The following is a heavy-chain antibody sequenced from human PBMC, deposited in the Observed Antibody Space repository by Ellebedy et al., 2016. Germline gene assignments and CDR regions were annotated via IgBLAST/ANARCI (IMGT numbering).Heavy chain of an antibody. CDR3: ARYCSSINCQGAFFDF. D-gene: IGHD2-2*01. V-gene: IGHV3-15*01. CDR1: GFTFNNAW. J-gene: IGHJ4*02. Sequence: GGSLRLSCAASGFTFNNAWMSWVRQAPGKGLEWVGRIKSKGDGGTTDYDATVKDRFIISRDDSKATLFLQMNSLRADDTAVYFCARYCSSINCQGAFFDFWGQGTLVTVSS. CDR2: IKSKGDGGTT.